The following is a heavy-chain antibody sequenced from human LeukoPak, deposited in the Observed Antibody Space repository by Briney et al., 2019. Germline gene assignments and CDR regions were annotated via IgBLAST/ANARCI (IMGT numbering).Heavy chain of an antibody. CDR1: GYTFTSYG. CDR2: ISAYNGST. V-gene: IGHV1-18*01. J-gene: IGHJ4*02. D-gene: IGHD3-10*01. CDR3: ARDLWYGSGSLGY. Sequence: GASVKVSCKASGYTFTSYGISWVRQAPGQGLEWMGWISAYNGSTNYAQKFQGRVTMTRDTAISTAYMELSRLKSDDTAVYYCARDLWYGSGSLGYWGQGTLVTVSS.